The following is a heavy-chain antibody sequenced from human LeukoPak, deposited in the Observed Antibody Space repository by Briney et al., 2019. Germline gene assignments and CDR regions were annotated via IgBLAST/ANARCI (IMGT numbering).Heavy chain of an antibody. CDR3: ARHYYDSSGYSVGFDY. J-gene: IGHJ4*02. V-gene: IGHV4-31*03. CDR2: IYYSGST. Sequence: SETLSLTCTVSGGSISSGGYYWSWIRQHPGKGVEWVGYIYYSGSTYYNPSLKSRVTISVDTSKNQFSLKLSSVTAADTAVYYCARHYYDSSGYSVGFDYWGQGTLVTVSS. D-gene: IGHD3-22*01. CDR1: GGSISSGGYY.